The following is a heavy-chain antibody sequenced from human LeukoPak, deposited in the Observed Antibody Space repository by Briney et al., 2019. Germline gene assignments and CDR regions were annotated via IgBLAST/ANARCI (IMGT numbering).Heavy chain of an antibody. CDR2: IYYSGST. D-gene: IGHD6-19*01. V-gene: IGHV4-39*07. Sequence: SETLSLTCTVSGGSISSSSYYWGWIRQPPGKGLEWIGSIYYSGSTYYNPSLKSRVTISVDTSKNQFSLKLSSVTAADTAVYYCASGSGGIAVNWFDPWGQGTLVTVSS. J-gene: IGHJ5*02. CDR1: GGSISSSSYY. CDR3: ASGSGGIAVNWFDP.